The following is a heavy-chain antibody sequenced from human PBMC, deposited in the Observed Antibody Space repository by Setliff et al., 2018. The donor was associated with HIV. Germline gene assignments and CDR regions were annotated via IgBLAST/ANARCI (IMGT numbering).Heavy chain of an antibody. CDR2: INTNTGNP. CDR3: ARAGRLTYYNFWSGRGWFDP. J-gene: IGHJ5*02. V-gene: IGHV7-4-1*02. D-gene: IGHD3-3*01. CDR1: GNNFTTYA. Sequence: EASVKVSCKASGNNFTTYAINWVRQAPGQGLEWMGWINTNTGNPRYAQDFTERFVFSVDTSGSTAYPQINSLKSKDTAMYYCARAGRLTYYNFWSGRGWFDPWGQGTLVTVSS.